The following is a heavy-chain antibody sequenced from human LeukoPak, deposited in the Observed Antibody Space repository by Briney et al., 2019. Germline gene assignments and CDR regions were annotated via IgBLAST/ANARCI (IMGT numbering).Heavy chain of an antibody. V-gene: IGHV3-15*01. CDR1: GFSFSSYA. CDR2: IKSKTDGGTT. J-gene: IGHJ1*01. CDR3: TTNAQYYDSSGYLHAEYFQH. D-gene: IGHD3-22*01. Sequence: GGSLRLSCAASGFSFSSYAMSWVRQAPGKGLEWVGRIKSKTDGGTTDYAAPVKGRFTISRDDSKNTLYLQMNSLKTEDTAVYYCTTNAQYYDSSGYLHAEYFQHWGQGTLVTVSS.